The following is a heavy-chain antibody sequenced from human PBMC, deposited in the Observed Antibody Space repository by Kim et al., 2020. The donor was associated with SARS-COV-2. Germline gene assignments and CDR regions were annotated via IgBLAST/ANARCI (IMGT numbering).Heavy chain of an antibody. D-gene: IGHD3-16*01. V-gene: IGHV3-23*01. Sequence: GSLRLSCPTFDFTFKVAAMAWVRQAPGKGLEWISAVSGGGGSTFYAESVRGRFTISRDTSTNTLYLQLNNVRVEDTAVYYCAKFYAPLGWGPGPLVTVS. CDR3: AKFYAPLG. J-gene: IGHJ4*02. CDR1: DFTFKVAA. CDR2: VSGGGGST.